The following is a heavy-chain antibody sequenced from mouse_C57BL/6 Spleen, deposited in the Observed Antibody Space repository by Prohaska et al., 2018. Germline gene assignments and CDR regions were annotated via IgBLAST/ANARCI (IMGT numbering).Heavy chain of an antibody. Sequence: EVKLLQSGGGLVQPGGSLKLSCAASGIDFSRYWMSWVRRAPGKGLEWIGEINPDSSTINYAPSLKDKFIISRDNAKNTLYLQMSKVRYEHTALYYCASPNWDWYFDGWGTETTVTVSS. CDR2: INPDSSTI. J-gene: IGHJ1*03. CDR3: ASPNWDWYFDG. CDR1: GIDFSRYW. D-gene: IGHD4-1*02. V-gene: IGHV4-1*01.